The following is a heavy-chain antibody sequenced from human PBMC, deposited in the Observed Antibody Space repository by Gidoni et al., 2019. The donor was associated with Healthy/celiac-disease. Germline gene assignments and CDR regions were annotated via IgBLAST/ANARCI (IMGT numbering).Heavy chain of an antibody. CDR2: ISSSSSYI. CDR3: ARGDPLGYFDY. CDR1: GFTFSSYS. Sequence: EVPPVEAGGGLVKAGGVPGPLFGGPGFTFSSYSMNWVRQAPGKGLEWVSSISSSSSYIYYADSVKGRFTISRDNAKNSLYLQMNSLRAEDTAVYYCARGDPLGYFDYWGQGTLVTVSS. J-gene: IGHJ4*02. V-gene: IGHV3-21*01.